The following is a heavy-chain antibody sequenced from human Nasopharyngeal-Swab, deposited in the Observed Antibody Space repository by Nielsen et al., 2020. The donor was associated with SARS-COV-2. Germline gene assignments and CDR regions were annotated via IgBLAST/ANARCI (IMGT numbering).Heavy chain of an antibody. CDR1: VYTFSNYW. Sequence: GESLKISCVGSVYTFSNYWMHWVRQVPGKGLVWVSRIDTDGSTTNYADSVKGRFRISRDNAKNTLYLQMDSLRGEDTAIYYCTRDIGGRYGYWGQGILVTVSS. J-gene: IGHJ4*02. CDR3: TRDIGGRYGY. D-gene: IGHD1-26*01. V-gene: IGHV3-74*01. CDR2: IDTDGSTT.